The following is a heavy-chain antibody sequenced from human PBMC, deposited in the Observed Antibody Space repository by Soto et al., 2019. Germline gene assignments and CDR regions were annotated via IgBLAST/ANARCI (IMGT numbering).Heavy chain of an antibody. CDR3: ARARNYYDSSGYYLAY. Sequence: QVQLVESGGGVVQPGRSLRLSCAASGFTFSSYAMHWVRQAPGKGLEWVAVISYDGSNKYYADSVKGRFTIPRDNSENTLYLQMNSLRAEDTAVYYCARARNYYDSSGYYLAYWGQGTLVTVSS. J-gene: IGHJ4*02. V-gene: IGHV3-30-3*01. CDR2: ISYDGSNK. D-gene: IGHD3-22*01. CDR1: GFTFSSYA.